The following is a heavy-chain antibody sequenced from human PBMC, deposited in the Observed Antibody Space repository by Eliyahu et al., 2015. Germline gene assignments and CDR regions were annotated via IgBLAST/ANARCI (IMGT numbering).Heavy chain of an antibody. CDR2: IFYRGNA. J-gene: IGHJ4*02. Sequence: QLQVRESGPGLVKPSETLSLTCTVSGGSIRGGEGYWGWIRQPPGKGLEWIGTIFYRGNALYNPSLQSRVTLSVDTSKNQLSLNLNSLTAADTAVYFCARASRRKWDYFDFWGRGTLVTVSS. CDR3: ARASRRKWDYFDF. D-gene: IGHD1-26*01. CDR1: GGSIRGGEGY. V-gene: IGHV4-39*07.